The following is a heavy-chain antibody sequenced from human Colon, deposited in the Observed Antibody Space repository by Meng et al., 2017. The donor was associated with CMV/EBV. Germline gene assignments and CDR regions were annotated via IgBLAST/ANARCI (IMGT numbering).Heavy chain of an antibody. V-gene: IGHV4-34*01. D-gene: IGHD3-10*01. CDR1: GGSFSNYY. Sequence: VPVRQGGAGLLKPSATLSLTCVVSGGSFSNYYWSWIRQAPGKGLEWIGDIHQSGITNHNPSLKSRVTISIDTSKNQFSLKLSSVTAADTALYYCAGGTYQAWEVLYFWGQGTLVTVSS. CDR3: AGGTYQAWEVLYF. CDR2: IHQSGIT. J-gene: IGHJ4*02.